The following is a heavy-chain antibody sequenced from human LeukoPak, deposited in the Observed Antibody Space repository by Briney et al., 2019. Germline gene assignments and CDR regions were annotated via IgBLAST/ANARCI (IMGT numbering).Heavy chain of an antibody. V-gene: IGHV4-39*07. CDR1: GGSISSSSYY. D-gene: IGHD3-16*02. Sequence: SETLSLTCTVSGGSISSSSYYWGWIRQPPGKGLEWIGSIYYSGSTYYNPSLKSRVTISVDTSKNQFSLKLSSVTAADTAVYYCARDPMITFGGVIVPHFDYWGQGTLVTVSS. CDR3: ARDPMITFGGVIVPHFDY. J-gene: IGHJ4*02. CDR2: IYYSGST.